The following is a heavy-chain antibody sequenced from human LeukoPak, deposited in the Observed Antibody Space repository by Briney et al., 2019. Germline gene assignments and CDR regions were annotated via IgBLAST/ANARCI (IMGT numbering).Heavy chain of an antibody. J-gene: IGHJ5*02. CDR1: GGSISTSY. CDR2: IYYTGST. D-gene: IGHD3-10*01. Sequence: SETLSLTCSVSGGSISTSYWSWLRQPPGKGLEWIGYIYYTGSTNYNPSLKSRVTISVDTSKNQFSLKLSSLTAADTAVYYCARGDYYGPFDPWGQGTLVTVSS. V-gene: IGHV4-59*01. CDR3: ARGDYYGPFDP.